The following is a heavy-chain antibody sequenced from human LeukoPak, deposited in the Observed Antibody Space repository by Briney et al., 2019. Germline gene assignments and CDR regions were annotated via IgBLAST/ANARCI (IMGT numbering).Heavy chain of an antibody. Sequence: SETLSLTCTVSGGSISSYYWSWIRQPPGKGLEWIGYIYYSGSTNYNPSLKSRVTISVDTSKNQFFLKLSSVTAADTAVYYCARERLGELSLMNRYYFDYWGQGTLVTVSS. J-gene: IGHJ4*02. CDR2: IYYSGST. CDR1: GGSISSYY. D-gene: IGHD3-16*02. CDR3: ARERLGELSLMNRYYFDY. V-gene: IGHV4-59*01.